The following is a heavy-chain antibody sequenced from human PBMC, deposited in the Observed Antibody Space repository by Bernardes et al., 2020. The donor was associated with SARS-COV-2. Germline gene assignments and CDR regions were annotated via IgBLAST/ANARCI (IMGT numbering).Heavy chain of an antibody. CDR1: GITFRDSY. J-gene: IGHJ4*02. CDR2: ISASGTTM. CDR3: ARAMAGKNYFDS. Sequence: GGSLLLSCAASGITFRDSYMSWIRQAPGQGLEWVSYISASGTTMYYADSVKGRFTISRDNAKNSLFLQMNSLRAEDTAVYYCARAMAGKNYFDSWGQGTLVTVSS. V-gene: IGHV3-11*01. D-gene: IGHD6-19*01.